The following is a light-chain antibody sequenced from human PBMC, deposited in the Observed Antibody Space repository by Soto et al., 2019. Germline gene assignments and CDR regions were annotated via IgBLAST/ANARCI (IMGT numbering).Light chain of an antibody. CDR1: QSVTSNY. CDR2: AAS. J-gene: IGKJ5*01. V-gene: IGKV3-20*01. Sequence: EIVLTQSPGTLSLSPGERATLSCRASQSVTSNYLAWYQLKPGRAPRLLIYAASNTATGIPDRFSGSGSVTDFTLSISRLEPEDFAVYYCQQYGSTPSITFGQGTRLEIK. CDR3: QQYGSTPSIT.